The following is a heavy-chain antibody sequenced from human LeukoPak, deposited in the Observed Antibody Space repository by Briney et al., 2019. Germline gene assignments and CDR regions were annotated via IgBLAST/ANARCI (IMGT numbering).Heavy chain of an antibody. CDR1: GFTFSSYG. Sequence: GGSLRLSCAASGFTFSSYGMRWVRQAPGKGLEWVAVISYDGSNKYYADSVKGRFTISRDNSKNTLYLQMNSLRAEDTAVYYCATWMDYYDSSGYYYIDYWGQGTLVTVSS. V-gene: IGHV3-30*03. J-gene: IGHJ4*02. CDR2: ISYDGSNK. D-gene: IGHD3-22*01. CDR3: ATWMDYYDSSGYYYIDY.